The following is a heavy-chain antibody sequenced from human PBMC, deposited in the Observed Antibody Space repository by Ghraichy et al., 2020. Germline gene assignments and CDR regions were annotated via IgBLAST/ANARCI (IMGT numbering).Heavy chain of an antibody. CDR1: GFTFSSHG. D-gene: IGHD4-23*01. Sequence: LTCAVSGFTFSSHGMHWVRQAPGKGLEWVAVISYDGDNKYYGDSVKGRFTISRDDSKNTVFLQMNSLRPEDTALYYCARDDYGGNSIIDHWGQGTLVIVSA. V-gene: IGHV3-30*03. J-gene: IGHJ4*02. CDR2: ISYDGDNK. CDR3: ARDDYGGNSIIDH.